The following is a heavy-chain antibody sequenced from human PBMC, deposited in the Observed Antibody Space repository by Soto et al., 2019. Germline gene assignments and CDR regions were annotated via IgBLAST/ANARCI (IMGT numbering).Heavy chain of an antibody. Sequence: EVQLLESGGGLVQPGGSLRLSCVASGFTLNKYAMSWVRQAPGKGLEWVSAVSASGGSPYYADSVKGRFTISRDNSRNTLYLQMNSLRAEDTAVYYCAHERGRFLEGTLYFDLWGRGTLVTVSS. J-gene: IGHJ2*01. CDR1: GFTLNKYA. V-gene: IGHV3-23*01. D-gene: IGHD3-3*01. CDR2: VSASGGSP. CDR3: AHERGRFLEGTLYFDL.